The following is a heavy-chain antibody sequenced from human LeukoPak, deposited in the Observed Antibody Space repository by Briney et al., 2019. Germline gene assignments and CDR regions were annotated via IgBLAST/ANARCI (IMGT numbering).Heavy chain of an antibody. CDR2: ISWNSGSI. D-gene: IGHD5-12*01. J-gene: IGHJ3*02. Sequence: GRSLRLSCAASGFTFDDYAMHWVRQAPGKGLEWVSGISWNSGSIGYADSVKGRFTISRDNAKNSLYLQMNSLRAEDTALYYCAKGGHSGRGAFDIWGQGTMVTVSS. V-gene: IGHV3-9*01. CDR3: AKGGHSGRGAFDI. CDR1: GFTFDDYA.